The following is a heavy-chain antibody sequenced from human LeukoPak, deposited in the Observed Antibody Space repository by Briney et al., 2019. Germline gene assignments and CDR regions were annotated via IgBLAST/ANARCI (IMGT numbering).Heavy chain of an antibody. V-gene: IGHV3-64D*06. CDR1: GFTFSSYA. J-gene: IGHJ4*02. D-gene: IGHD5-12*01. Sequence: PGRSLRLSCSASGFTFSSYAMHWVRQAPGKGLEYVSAISSNGGSTYYADSVKGRFTISRDNSKNTLYLQMSSLRAEDTAVYYCVKRYSGYEGNYFDYWGQGTLVTVSS. CDR2: ISSNGGST. CDR3: VKRYSGYEGNYFDY.